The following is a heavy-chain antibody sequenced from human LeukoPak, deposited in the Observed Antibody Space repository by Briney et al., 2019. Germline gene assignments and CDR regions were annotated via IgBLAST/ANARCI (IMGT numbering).Heavy chain of an antibody. V-gene: IGHV3-53*01. CDR3: ARGGSYLSAFDI. J-gene: IGHJ3*02. CDR1: VFTVSSNY. D-gene: IGHD1-26*01. CDR2: IYSGGST. Sequence: GGSLRLSCAASVFTVSSNYMSWVREAPGKGLEWVSIIYSGGSTFYADSVKGRFTISRDNSKNTLYLQMNSLRAEDTAVYYCARGGSYLSAFDIWGQGTMVTVSS.